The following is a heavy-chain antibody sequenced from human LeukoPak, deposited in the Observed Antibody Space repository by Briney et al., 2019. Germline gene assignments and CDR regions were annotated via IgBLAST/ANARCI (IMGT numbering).Heavy chain of an antibody. D-gene: IGHD6-13*01. J-gene: IGHJ5*02. CDR2: TIPIFDTS. V-gene: IGHV1-69*01. Sequence: ASVTVSFKASGGTFSSYAIPWVRQPPGQGLEWMGGTIPIFDTSNYAQKFQGRVTFTSDDSTCTAYMELSSLRSEDTAVYYCARLKRGIGAAGTSLRGWFDPWGQGTLVTVSS. CDR1: GGTFSSYA. CDR3: ARLKRGIGAAGTSLRGWFDP.